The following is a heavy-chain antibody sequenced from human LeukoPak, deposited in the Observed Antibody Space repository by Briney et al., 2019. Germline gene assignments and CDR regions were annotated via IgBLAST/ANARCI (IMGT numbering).Heavy chain of an antibody. D-gene: IGHD2-2*01. J-gene: IGHJ5*02. CDR2: IITILGIA. CDR1: GGTFSSYA. CDR3: ARGIVVPAGESGSVFDP. Sequence: SLKVSCKASGGTFSSYAISWVRQAPGQGLEWMGRIITILGIANYAQKFQGRVTFTADKSTSTAYMELSSLRSEDTAVYYCARGIVVPAGESGSVFDPWGQGTLVTVSP. V-gene: IGHV1-69*04.